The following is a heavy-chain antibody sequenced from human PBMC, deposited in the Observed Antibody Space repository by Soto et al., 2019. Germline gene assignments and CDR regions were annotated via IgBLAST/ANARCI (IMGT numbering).Heavy chain of an antibody. CDR1: CGDYY. D-gene: IGHD2-21*02. J-gene: IGHJ4*02. CDR2: INHSGST. Sequence: CGDYYCTWILQNQGTGLEWIGEINHSGSTNYSPSLKSRVTISVDTSKNQFSLNLSSVTAADTAVYYCARNLRYSGGDCYPLDHCGQGTMVT. V-gene: IGHV4-34*13. CDR3: ARNLRYSGGDCYPLDH.